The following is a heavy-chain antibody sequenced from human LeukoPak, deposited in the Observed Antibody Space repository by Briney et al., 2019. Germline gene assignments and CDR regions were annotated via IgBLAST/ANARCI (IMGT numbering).Heavy chain of an antibody. J-gene: IGHJ4*02. CDR1: GYTFTSYG. Sequence: ASVKVSCKASGYTFTSYGISWVRQAPGQGLEWMGWISTYNGNTNYAQKLQGRVTMTTDTSTSTAYMELRSLRSDDTAVYHCARDITKGGGLDYWGQGTLVTVSS. V-gene: IGHV1-18*01. CDR3: ARDITKGGGLDY. CDR2: ISTYNGNT. D-gene: IGHD3-16*01.